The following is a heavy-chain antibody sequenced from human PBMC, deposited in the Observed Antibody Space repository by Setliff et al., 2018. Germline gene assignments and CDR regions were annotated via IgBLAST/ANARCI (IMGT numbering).Heavy chain of an antibody. D-gene: IGHD3-10*01. CDR3: AKERTAMVRGVIIYDAFDI. V-gene: IGHV3-23*01. J-gene: IGHJ3*02. Sequence: GGSLRLSCAASGFTFSSYAMSWVRQAPGKGLEWVSRINSDGSSTSYADSVKGRFTISRDNSKNTLYLQMNSLRAEDTAVYYCAKERTAMVRGVIIYDAFDIWGQGTMVTVSS. CDR1: GFTFSSYA. CDR2: INSDGSST.